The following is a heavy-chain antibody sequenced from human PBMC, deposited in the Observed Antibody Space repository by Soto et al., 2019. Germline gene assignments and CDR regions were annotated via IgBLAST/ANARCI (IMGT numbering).Heavy chain of an antibody. Sequence: LRLSCAASGFTFSSYWMSWVRQAPGKGLEWVANIKQDGSEKYYVDSVKGRFTISRDNAKNSLYLQMNSLRAEDTAVYYCASYGDTRLYSYYYGMDVWGQGTTVTVSS. CDR1: GFTFSSYW. J-gene: IGHJ6*02. V-gene: IGHV3-7*03. CDR2: IKQDGSEK. D-gene: IGHD3-16*01. CDR3: ASYGDTRLYSYYYGMDV.